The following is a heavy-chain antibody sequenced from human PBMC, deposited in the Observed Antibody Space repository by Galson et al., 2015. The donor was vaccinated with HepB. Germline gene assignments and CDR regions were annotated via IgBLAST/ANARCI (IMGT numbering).Heavy chain of an antibody. J-gene: IGHJ4*02. CDR2: ISGSGGST. CDR1: GFTFSSYA. CDR3: AKIRSGRYFSLTEFDY. Sequence: SLRLSCAVSGFTFSSYAMSWVRQAPGKGLEWVSVISGSGGSTYYADSVKGRFTISRDNSKNTLYLQMNSLRVEDTAVYYCAKIRSGRYFSLTEFDYWGQGTLVTVSS. V-gene: IGHV3-23*01. D-gene: IGHD1-26*01.